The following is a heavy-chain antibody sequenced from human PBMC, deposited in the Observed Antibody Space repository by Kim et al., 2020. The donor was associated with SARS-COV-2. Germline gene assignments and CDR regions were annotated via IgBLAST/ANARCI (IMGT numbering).Heavy chain of an antibody. CDR2: INHSGST. Sequence: SETLSLTCAVYGGSFSGYYWSWIRQPPGKGLEWIGEINHSGSTNYNPSLKSRVTISVDTSKNQFSLKLSSVTAADTAVYYCARGHYDYVWGSYRPPFDYWGQGTLVTVSS. J-gene: IGHJ4*02. CDR1: GGSFSGYY. CDR3: ARGHYDYVWGSYRPPFDY. D-gene: IGHD3-16*02. V-gene: IGHV4-34*01.